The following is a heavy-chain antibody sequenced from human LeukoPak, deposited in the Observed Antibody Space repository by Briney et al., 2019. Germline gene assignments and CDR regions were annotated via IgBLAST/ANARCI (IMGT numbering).Heavy chain of an antibody. Sequence: SETLSLTCSVSGGSISSYYWSWIPQPPGKGLEWIGYNYYRGSTNYNPSLKSRVTISVDTSKNQYYLKLSSVTAADTAVYYCARGMEEGSDFDIWGQGTMVTVSS. J-gene: IGHJ3*02. D-gene: IGHD1-1*01. CDR2: NYYRGST. CDR3: ARGMEEGSDFDI. CDR1: GGSISSYY. V-gene: IGHV4-59*01.